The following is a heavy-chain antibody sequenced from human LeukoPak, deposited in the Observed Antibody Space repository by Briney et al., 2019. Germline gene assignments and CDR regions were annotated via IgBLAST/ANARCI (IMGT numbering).Heavy chain of an antibody. CDR2: IYYSGST. J-gene: IGHJ4*02. D-gene: IGHD4-23*01. Sequence: SETLSLTCTVSGGSINSYYWSWIRQPPGKGLEWIGYIYYSGSTNYNPSLKSRVTMSVDTSKNQFSLNLSSVTAADTAVYYCARGGQGNPGLDYWGQGTLVTVSS. V-gene: IGHV4-59*01. CDR3: ARGGQGNPGLDY. CDR1: GGSINSYY.